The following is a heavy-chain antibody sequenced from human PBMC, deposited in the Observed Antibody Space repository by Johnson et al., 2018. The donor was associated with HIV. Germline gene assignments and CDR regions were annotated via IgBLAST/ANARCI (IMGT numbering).Heavy chain of an antibody. J-gene: IGHJ3*02. CDR3: ARTGYGSSWYRNYDAFDI. V-gene: IGHV3-33*01. CDR1: GFTFSSYG. CDR2: IWYDGSNK. D-gene: IGHD6-13*01. Sequence: QLVESGGGVVQPGRSLRLSCAASGFTFSSYGMHWVRQAPGKGLEWVAVIWYDGSNKYYADSVKGRFTISRDNSKNTLYLQMNSLRAEDTAVYYCARTGYGSSWYRNYDAFDIWGQGTMVTVSS.